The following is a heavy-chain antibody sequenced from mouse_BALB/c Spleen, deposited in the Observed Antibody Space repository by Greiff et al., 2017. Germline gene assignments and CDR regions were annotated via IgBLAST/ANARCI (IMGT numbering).Heavy chain of an antibody. J-gene: IGHJ4*01. Sequence: QVQLQQSGAELAKPGASVKMSCKASGYTFTSYWMHWVKQRPGQGLEWIGYINPSTGYTEYNQKFKDKATLTADKSSSTAYMKLSSLTSEDSAVYYCAPAVVGDYAVDYWGQGTSVTVSA. D-gene: IGHD1-1*01. CDR2: INPSTGYT. V-gene: IGHV1-7*01. CDR3: APAVVGDYAVDY. CDR1: GYTFTSYW.